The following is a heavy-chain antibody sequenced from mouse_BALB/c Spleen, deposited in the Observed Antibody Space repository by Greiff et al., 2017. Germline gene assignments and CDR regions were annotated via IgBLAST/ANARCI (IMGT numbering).Heavy chain of an antibody. Sequence: EVQGVESGGGLVQPGGSRKLSCAASGFTFSSFGMHWVRQAPEKGLEWVAYISSGSSTIYYADTVKGRFTISRDNPKNTLFLQMTSLRSEDTAMYYCAREDFDYWGQGTTLTVSS. J-gene: IGHJ2*01. V-gene: IGHV5-17*02. CDR3: AREDFDY. CDR1: GFTFSSFG. CDR2: ISSGSSTI.